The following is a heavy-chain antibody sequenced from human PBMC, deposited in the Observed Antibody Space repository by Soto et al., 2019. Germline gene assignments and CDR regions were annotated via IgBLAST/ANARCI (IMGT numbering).Heavy chain of an antibody. J-gene: IGHJ4*02. D-gene: IGHD6-13*01. CDR3: ARVSHSSSSWYLYFDY. CDR1: GYTFTSYD. Sequence: ASVKVSCKASGYTFTSYDINWVRQATGQGLEWMGWMNPNSGNTGYAQKFQGRVTMTRNTSISTAYMELSSLRSEDTAVYYCARVSHSSSSWYLYFDYWGQGTLVTVS. V-gene: IGHV1-8*01. CDR2: MNPNSGNT.